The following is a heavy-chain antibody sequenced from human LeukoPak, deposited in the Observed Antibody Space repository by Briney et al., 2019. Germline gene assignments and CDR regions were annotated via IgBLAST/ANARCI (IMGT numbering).Heavy chain of an antibody. CDR1: GGSISSYY. CDR2: IYSSGRS. CDR3: ARSLTDYYDTSGYVH. Sequence: TASETLSLTCTVSGGSISSYYWSWIRQPAGKGLEWIGRIYSSGRSNYNPSLKSRLTMSVDMSKNQFSLKLSSVTAADTAMYYCARSLTDYYDTSGYVHWGQGTLVTVSS. D-gene: IGHD3-22*01. J-gene: IGHJ4*02. V-gene: IGHV4-4*07.